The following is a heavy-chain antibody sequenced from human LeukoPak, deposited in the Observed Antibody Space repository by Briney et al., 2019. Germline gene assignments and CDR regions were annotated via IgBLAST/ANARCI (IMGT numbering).Heavy chain of an antibody. CDR2: IYYSGST. Sequence: PSETLSLTCTVSGGSISSSRYYWGWIRQPPGKGLEWIGSIYYSGSTYYNPSLKSRVTISVDTSKNQFSLKLSSVTAADTAVYYCARLLVGATTHIDYWGQGTLVTVSS. CDR1: GGSISSSRYY. J-gene: IGHJ4*02. V-gene: IGHV4-39*01. CDR3: ARLLVGATTHIDY. D-gene: IGHD1-26*01.